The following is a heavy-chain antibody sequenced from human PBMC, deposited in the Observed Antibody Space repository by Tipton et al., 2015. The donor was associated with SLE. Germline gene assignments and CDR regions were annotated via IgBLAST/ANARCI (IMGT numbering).Heavy chain of an antibody. V-gene: IGHV1-18*01. CDR2: ISAYNGNT. J-gene: IGHJ3*02. Sequence: QLVQSGAEVKKPGASVKVSCKASGYTFTSYGISWVRQAPGQGLEWMGWISAYNGNTNYAQKLQGRVTMTTDTSTSTAYMELRSMRADDPAVYYCARESRRYSGSPGAFDIWGEGTMVTVSS. CDR3: ARESRRYSGSPGAFDI. CDR1: GYTFTSYG. D-gene: IGHD1-26*01.